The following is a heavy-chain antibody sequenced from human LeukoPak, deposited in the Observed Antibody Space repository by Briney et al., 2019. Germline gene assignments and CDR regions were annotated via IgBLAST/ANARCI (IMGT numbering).Heavy chain of an antibody. CDR3: ARDRGSGSYNWFDP. J-gene: IGHJ5*02. V-gene: IGHV4-4*07. CDR1: GGSISSYY. Sequence: PSETLSLTCTVSGGSISSYYWSWIRQPAGKGLEWIGHIYTSGSTNYNPSLKSRVTMSVDTSKNQFSLKLSSVTAADTAVYYCARDRGSGSYNWFDPWGQGTLVAVSS. D-gene: IGHD3-10*01. CDR2: IYTSGST.